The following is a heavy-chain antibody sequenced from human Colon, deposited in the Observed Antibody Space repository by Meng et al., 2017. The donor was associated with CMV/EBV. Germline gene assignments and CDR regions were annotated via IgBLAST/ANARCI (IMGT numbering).Heavy chain of an antibody. Sequence: VHLVEPGGGLVLPGGSLRLSCAASGFTFSTYWMHWVRQGPGKGPVWLSRISGDGGMTSYADSVKGRFTISRDNAKNTLYLQMNSLRVEDTAVYYCARGVGESLGWEMGYWGQGTLVTVSS. CDR2: ISGDGGMT. CDR3: ARGVGESLGWEMGY. J-gene: IGHJ4*01. CDR1: GFTFSTYW. V-gene: IGHV3-74*01. D-gene: IGHD1-26*01.